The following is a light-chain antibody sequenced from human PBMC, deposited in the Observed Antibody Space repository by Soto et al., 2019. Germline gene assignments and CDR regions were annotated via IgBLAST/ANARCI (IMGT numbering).Light chain of an antibody. CDR3: SSYTTANTLV. CDR2: EVS. Sequence: QSALTQPASVSGSPGQSITISCTGTSSDVGGYNYLSWYQQHPGKAPKLIIYEVSNRPSGVSTRFSGSKSGNTASLTISGLQAEDEADYNCSSYTTANTLVFGGGTKLTVL. CDR1: SSDVGGYNY. V-gene: IGLV2-14*01. J-gene: IGLJ2*01.